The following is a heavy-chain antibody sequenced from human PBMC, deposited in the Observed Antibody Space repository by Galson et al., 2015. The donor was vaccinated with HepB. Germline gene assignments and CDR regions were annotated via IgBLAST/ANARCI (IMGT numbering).Heavy chain of an antibody. Sequence: SLRLSCAASGFTFSTYSMNWVRQAPGKGLEWVSYISGSSSTINYADSVKGRFTISRDNAKNSLYLQMNSLRDEDTAVYYCARPTTMGVHRGAFDIWGQGTMVTVS. V-gene: IGHV3-48*02. CDR3: ARPTTMGVHRGAFDI. D-gene: IGHD3-10*01. CDR2: ISGSSSTI. J-gene: IGHJ3*02. CDR1: GFTFSTYS.